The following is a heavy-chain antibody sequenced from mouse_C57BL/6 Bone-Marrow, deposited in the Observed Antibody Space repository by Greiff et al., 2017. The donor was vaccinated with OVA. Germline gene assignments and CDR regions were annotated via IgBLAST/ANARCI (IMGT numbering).Heavy chain of an antibody. CDR2: ISGGGGNT. V-gene: IGHV5-9*01. CDR3: ARLLLPFAY. CDR1: GFTFSSYT. D-gene: IGHD1-1*01. Sequence: EVQLQQSGGGLVKPGGSLKLSCAASGFTFSSYTMSWVRQTPEKRLEWVATISGGGGNTYYPDSVKGRFTISRDNAKNTLYLQMSSLRSEDTALYYCARLLLPFAYWGQGTLVTVSA. J-gene: IGHJ3*01.